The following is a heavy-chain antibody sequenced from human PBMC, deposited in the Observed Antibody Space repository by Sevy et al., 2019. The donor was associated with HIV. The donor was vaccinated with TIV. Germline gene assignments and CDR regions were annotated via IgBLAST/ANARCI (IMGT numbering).Heavy chain of an antibody. CDR2: FDPEDGET. CDR3: ATTHPIKFVGATRVYYYFMDV. CDR1: GYTLTELS. V-gene: IGHV1-24*01. Sequence: ASVKVSCKVSGYTLTELSMHWVRQAPGEGLEWMGCFDPEDGETIYAQKFQGRVTMTEDISTDTAYMELSSLGSDDTSVYYCATTHPIKFVGATRVYYYFMDVWGKVSTFTVSS. J-gene: IGHJ6*03. D-gene: IGHD1-26*01.